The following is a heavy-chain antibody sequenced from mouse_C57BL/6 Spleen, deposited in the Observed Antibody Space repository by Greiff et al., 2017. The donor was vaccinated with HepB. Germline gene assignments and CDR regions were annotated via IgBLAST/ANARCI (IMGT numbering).Heavy chain of an antibody. CDR1: GYTFTSYW. CDR2: IDPNSGGT. Sequence: QVQLQQSGAELVKPGASVKLSCKASGYTFTSYWMHWVKQRPGRGLEWIGRIDPNSGGTKYNEKFKSKATLTVDKPSSTAYMQLSSLTSEDSAVYYCAKAITTVVAEDAMDYWGQGTSVTVSS. V-gene: IGHV1-72*01. CDR3: AKAITTVVAEDAMDY. J-gene: IGHJ4*01. D-gene: IGHD1-1*01.